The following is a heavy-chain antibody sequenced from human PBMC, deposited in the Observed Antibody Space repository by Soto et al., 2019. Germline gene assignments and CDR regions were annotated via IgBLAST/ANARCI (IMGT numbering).Heavy chain of an antibody. CDR3: ARDHYVYDILTGYGYYYGMDV. Sequence: QVQLQESGPGLVKPSQTLSLTCTVSGGSISSGDYYWSWIRQPPGKGLEWIGYIYYSGSTYYNPALKSRVTISVDTSKNHFSLKLSSVTAAATAGYYCARDHYVYDILTGYGYYYGMDVWGQGTTVTVS. V-gene: IGHV4-30-4*01. CDR1: GGSISSGDYY. J-gene: IGHJ6*02. D-gene: IGHD3-9*01. CDR2: IYYSGST.